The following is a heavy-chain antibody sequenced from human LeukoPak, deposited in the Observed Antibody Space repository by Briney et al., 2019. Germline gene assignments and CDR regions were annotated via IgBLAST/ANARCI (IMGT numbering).Heavy chain of an antibody. CDR2: IYNSGST. CDR1: ACSISSGGYA. CDR3: VRHTRKHGMEV. J-gene: IGHJ6*02. Sequence: PSQTLSLICIVSACSISSGGYAWTWIRQHPGKGLEWIGYIYNSGSTSYKPSLKTRVTISEDTSQNQFSLKRSSVTAADTAVYYCVRHTRKHGMEVWGQGTTVTVSS. V-gene: IGHV4-31*03. D-gene: IGHD1-14*01.